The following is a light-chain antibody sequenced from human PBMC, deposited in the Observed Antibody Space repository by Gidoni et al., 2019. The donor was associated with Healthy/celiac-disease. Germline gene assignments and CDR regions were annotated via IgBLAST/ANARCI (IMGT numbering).Light chain of an antibody. CDR2: EVI. V-gene: IGLV2-8*01. CDR3: CSYAGRNTFE. CDR1: SMDVGRFDC. J-gene: IGLJ2*01. Sequence: QPALTPPPSAAGGPGQSVPSPCTLTSMDVGRFDCVSWYQQHPGKAAKLSIYEVIKRPSGFPDRFSGSKSGNTASLTVSGLQTEDEGFYYCCSYAGRNTFEFGGGTKLTV.